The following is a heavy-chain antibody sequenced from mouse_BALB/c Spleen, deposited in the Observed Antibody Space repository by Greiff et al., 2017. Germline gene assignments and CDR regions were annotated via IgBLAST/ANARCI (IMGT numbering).Heavy chain of an antibody. D-gene: IGHD3-2*01. CDR1: GFTFSSYT. J-gene: IGHJ2*01. CDR3: ARHGTARATLDFDY. Sequence: DVHLVESGGGLVQPGGSLKLSCAASGFTFSSYTMSWVRQTPEKRLEWVAYISNGGGSTYYPDTVKGRFTISRDNAKNTLYLQMSSLKSEDTAMYYCARHGTARATLDFDYWGQGTTLTVSS. CDR2: ISNGGGST. V-gene: IGHV5-12-2*01.